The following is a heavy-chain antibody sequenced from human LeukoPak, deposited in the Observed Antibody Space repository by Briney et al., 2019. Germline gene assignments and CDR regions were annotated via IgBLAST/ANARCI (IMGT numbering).Heavy chain of an antibody. CDR1: GGSISSYY. CDR3: ARDRGYSYGLDF. D-gene: IGHD5-18*01. J-gene: IGHJ4*02. Sequence: SETLSLTCTVSGGSISSYYWSWIRQPPGKGLEWIGYIYYSGSTNYNPSLKSRVTISVDTSKNQFSLKLSSVTAADTAVYYCARDRGYSYGLDFWGQGTLVTVSS. V-gene: IGHV4-59*01. CDR2: IYYSGST.